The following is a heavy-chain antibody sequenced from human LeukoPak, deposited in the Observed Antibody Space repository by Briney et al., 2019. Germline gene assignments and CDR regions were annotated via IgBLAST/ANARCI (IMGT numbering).Heavy chain of an antibody. Sequence: GASVKVSCKASGYTFTGYYMHWVRQAPGQGLEWMGWINPNSGGTNYAQKFQGRLTMTRDTSISTAYMELSRLRSDDTAVYYCARVKGLLYSSSPAMPFDYWGQGNLVTVSS. V-gene: IGHV1-2*02. CDR1: GYTFTGYY. CDR2: INPNSGGT. D-gene: IGHD6-13*01. CDR3: ARVKGLLYSSSPAMPFDY. J-gene: IGHJ4*02.